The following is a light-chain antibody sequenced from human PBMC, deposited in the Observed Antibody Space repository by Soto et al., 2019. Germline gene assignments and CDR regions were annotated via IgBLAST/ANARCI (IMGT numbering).Light chain of an antibody. CDR2: GAF. CDR1: QSIKTVH. J-gene: IGKJ4*01. Sequence: EIVLTQSPATLSLSPGERATLSCRASQSIKTVHLACYQHKRAQAPRLLMYGAFTRATGTPARFSGGGSETDFTLSVSRLEPEDFAVYYCQYFGSSPHTFGGGTKVEIK. CDR3: QYFGSSPHT. V-gene: IGKV3-20*01.